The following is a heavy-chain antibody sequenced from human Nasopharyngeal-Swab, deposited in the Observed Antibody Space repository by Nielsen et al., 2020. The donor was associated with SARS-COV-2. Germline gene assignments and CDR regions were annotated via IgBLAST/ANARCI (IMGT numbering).Heavy chain of an antibody. D-gene: IGHD3-3*01. CDR1: GFTCNNYN. V-gene: IGHV3-21*01. J-gene: IGHJ6*02. CDR2: ISSSSSYI. Sequence: GGSLRLSCAASGFTCNNYNCNLVRQSPGKGLEWVSSISSSSSYIYYADSVKGRFTISRDNAKNSLYLQMNSLRAEDTAVYYCARDGLDYDFWSAYFMDVWGQGTTVTVSS. CDR3: ARDGLDYDFWSAYFMDV.